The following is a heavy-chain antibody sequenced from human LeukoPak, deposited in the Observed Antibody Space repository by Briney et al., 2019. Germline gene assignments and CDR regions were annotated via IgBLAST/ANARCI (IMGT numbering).Heavy chain of an antibody. CDR2: INHSGST. J-gene: IGHJ4*02. CDR1: GGSFSGYY. V-gene: IGHV4-34*01. CDR3: ARVTGHIDY. D-gene: IGHD3-9*01. Sequence: KPSETLSLTCAVYGGSFSGYYWSWIRQPPGKGLEWIGEINHSGSTNYNPSLKSRVTISVDTSKNQFSLELSSVTAADTAVYYCARVTGHIDYWGQGTLVTVSS.